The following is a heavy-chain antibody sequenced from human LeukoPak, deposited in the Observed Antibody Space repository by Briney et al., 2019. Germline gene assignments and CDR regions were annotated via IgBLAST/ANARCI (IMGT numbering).Heavy chain of an antibody. Sequence: GGSLRLSCAASGFTFSSYGMHWVRQAPGKGLVWVAFIRYDGSNKYYADAVKGRFTISRDNSKNTLYLQMNSLRAEVTAGYYCANALRHNSGWYYQHWGQGTLVSVSS. J-gene: IGHJ1*01. CDR1: GFTFSSYG. CDR2: IRYDGSNK. D-gene: IGHD6-19*01. V-gene: IGHV3-30*02. CDR3: ANALRHNSGWYYQH.